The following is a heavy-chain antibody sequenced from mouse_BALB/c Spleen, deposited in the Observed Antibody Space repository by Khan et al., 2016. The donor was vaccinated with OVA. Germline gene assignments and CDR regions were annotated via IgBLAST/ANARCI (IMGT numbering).Heavy chain of an antibody. Sequence: EVQLQESGPSLVKPSQTLSLTCSVTGDSITSGYWNWIRKFPGNKLEYMGYISSSDSTFYNPSLKSRISITRDTSKNQYYLQLNSGTTEDTATYYCARWNYRYDGYFDYWGQGTTHSLL. J-gene: IGHJ2*01. D-gene: IGHD2-14*01. CDR2: ISSSDST. CDR3: ARWNYRYDGYFDY. V-gene: IGHV3-8*02. CDR1: GDSITSGY.